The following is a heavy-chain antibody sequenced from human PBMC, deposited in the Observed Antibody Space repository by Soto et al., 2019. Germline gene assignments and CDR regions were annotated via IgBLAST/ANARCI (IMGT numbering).Heavy chain of an antibody. J-gene: IGHJ6*02. CDR3: AKDFHYVWGSYPYYYYGMDV. V-gene: IGHV3-23*01. D-gene: IGHD3-16*02. Sequence: GGSLRLSCAASGFTFSSYAMSWVRQAPGKGLEWVSAISGSGGSTYYADSVKGRFTISRDNSKNTLYLQMNSLRAEDTAVYYCAKDFHYVWGSYPYYYYGMDVWGQGTTVTVSS. CDR2: ISGSGGST. CDR1: GFTFSSYA.